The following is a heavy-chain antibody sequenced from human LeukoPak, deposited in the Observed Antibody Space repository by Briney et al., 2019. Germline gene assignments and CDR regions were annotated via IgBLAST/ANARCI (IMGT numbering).Heavy chain of an antibody. Sequence: GGSLRLSCAASGFTFSSYAMHWVRQAPGKGLEWVAVISYDGSNKYYADSVKGRFTISRDNSKNTLYLQMNILRAEDTAVYYCARNIAVAGLGAFDIWGQGTMVTVSS. J-gene: IGHJ3*02. CDR3: ARNIAVAGLGAFDI. CDR1: GFTFSSYA. CDR2: ISYDGSNK. V-gene: IGHV3-30-3*01. D-gene: IGHD6-19*01.